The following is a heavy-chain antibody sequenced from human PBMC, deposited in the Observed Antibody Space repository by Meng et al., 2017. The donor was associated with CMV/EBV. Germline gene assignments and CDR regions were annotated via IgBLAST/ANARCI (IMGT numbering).Heavy chain of an antibody. Sequence: SETLSLTCAVYGGSFSGYYWSWIRQPPGKGLEWIGEINHSGSTNYNPSLKSRVTISVDTSKNQSSLKLSSVTAADTAVYYCARGDRTIFGVVIAYGMDVWGQGTTVTVSS. J-gene: IGHJ6*02. CDR2: INHSGST. D-gene: IGHD3-3*01. CDR3: ARGDRTIFGVVIAYGMDV. CDR1: GGSFSGYY. V-gene: IGHV4-34*01.